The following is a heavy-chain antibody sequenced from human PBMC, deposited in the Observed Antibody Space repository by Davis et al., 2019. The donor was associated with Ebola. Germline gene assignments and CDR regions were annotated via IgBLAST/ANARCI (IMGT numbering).Heavy chain of an antibody. D-gene: IGHD3-3*01. J-gene: IGHJ4*02. CDR1: GFTFSSYA. V-gene: IGHV3-23*01. CDR2: ISGSGGST. CDR3: IAGFWSGYSYYFDY. Sequence: GGSLRLSCAASGFTFSSYAMSWVRQAPGKGLEWVSAISGSGGSTYYADSVKGRFTISRDNSKNTLYLQMNSLRAEDTAVYYCIAGFWSGYSYYFDYWGQGTLVTVSS.